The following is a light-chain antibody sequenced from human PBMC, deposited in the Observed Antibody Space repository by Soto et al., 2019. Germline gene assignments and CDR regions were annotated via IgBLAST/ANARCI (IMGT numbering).Light chain of an antibody. CDR1: SSDVGDYNY. CDR2: DVS. J-gene: IGLJ1*01. V-gene: IGLV2-11*01. CDR3: FSYAGSYSLYV. Sequence: QSALTQPRSVSGSPGQSVTISCTGTSSDVGDYNYVSWYQQHPGKAPKLMIYDVSKRPSGVPDRFSGSKSGNTASLTISGLQAEDEADYYCFSYAGSYSLYVFGTGTKLTVL.